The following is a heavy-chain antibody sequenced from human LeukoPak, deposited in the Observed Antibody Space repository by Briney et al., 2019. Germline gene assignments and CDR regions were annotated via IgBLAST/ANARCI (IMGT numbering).Heavy chain of an antibody. D-gene: IGHD2-15*01. Sequence: GGSLRLSCAASGFTFSSYSMNWVRQAPGKGLEWVSSISSSSSYIYYADSVKGRFTISRDNAKTSLYLQMNSPRAEDTAVYYCARDPGYCSGGSCQYYYYYYMDVWGKGTTVTVSS. CDR3: ARDPGYCSGGSCQYYYYYYMDV. J-gene: IGHJ6*03. CDR1: GFTFSSYS. V-gene: IGHV3-21*01. CDR2: ISSSSSYI.